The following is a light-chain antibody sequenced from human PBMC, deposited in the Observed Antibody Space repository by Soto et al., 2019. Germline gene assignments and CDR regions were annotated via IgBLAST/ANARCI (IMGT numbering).Light chain of an antibody. CDR1: QSISDF. CDR3: QQAYSSPLT. CDR2: DAS. J-gene: IGKJ4*01. V-gene: IGKV1-39*01. Sequence: DIQMTQSPSSLSASVGDRVTITCRASQSISDFLIWYQQEPRKAPKLLVYDASTLQEGVPSRFSGSGSGTDFTLTITNLQPEDFTTYCCQQAYSSPLTFGGGTKVDIK.